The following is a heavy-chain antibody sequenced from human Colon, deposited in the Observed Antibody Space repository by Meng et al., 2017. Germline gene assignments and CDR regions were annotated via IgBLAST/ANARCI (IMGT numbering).Heavy chain of an antibody. CDR3: ARDERGGPYYFDH. J-gene: IGHJ4*02. V-gene: IGHV1-3*01. CDR2: IYPADGNR. CDR1: GYSFTSYG. Sequence: QVQLVQSGAELKKPGASVKVSCQASGYSFTSYGMHWLRQAPGQRPEWMGWIYPADGNRRYSQKFQDRLTITTDTFARTAYMELSSLRSEDTAVYFCARDERGGPYYFDHWGQGTLVTVSS.